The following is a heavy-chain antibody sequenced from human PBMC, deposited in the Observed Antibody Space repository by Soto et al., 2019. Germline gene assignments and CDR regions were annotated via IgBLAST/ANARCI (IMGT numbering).Heavy chain of an antibody. J-gene: IGHJ4*02. V-gene: IGHV2-70*01. CDR3: ARILKGGTFDRNQIDF. Sequence: SGPTLVNPTQTLTLTCTVSGFSVTSTGMCVTWIRQPPGKALEWLALIDWGGDANYTPFLKTRLTLSKDTSKNQVVLTLTNMDPVDTGTYYCARILKGGTFDRNQIDFWGQGILVTVSS. CDR1: GFSVTSTGMC. CDR2: IDWGGDA. D-gene: IGHD3-9*01.